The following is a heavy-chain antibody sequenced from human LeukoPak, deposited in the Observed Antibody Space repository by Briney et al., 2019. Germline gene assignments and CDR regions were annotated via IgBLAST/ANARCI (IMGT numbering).Heavy chain of an antibody. D-gene: IGHD6-19*01. Sequence: ASVKVSCKASGYTFTGYYMHWVRQAPGQGLEWMGWINPNSGGTNYAQKFQGRVTMTRDTSISTAYMELSRLRSDDTAGYYCARAEQWLVPHFDYWGQGTLVTVSS. CDR1: GYTFTGYY. CDR3: ARAEQWLVPHFDY. J-gene: IGHJ4*02. V-gene: IGHV1-2*02. CDR2: INPNSGGT.